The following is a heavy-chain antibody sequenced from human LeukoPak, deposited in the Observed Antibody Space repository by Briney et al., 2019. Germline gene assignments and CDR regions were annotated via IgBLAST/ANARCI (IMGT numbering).Heavy chain of an antibody. Sequence: PGGSLRLSCAASGFTFSDYYMSWIRQAPGKRLEWVSYISSSGSTIYYADSVKGRFTISRDNAKNSLYLQMNSLRAEDTAVYYCASGSEAMSYFDWLWGDAFDIWGQGTMVTVSS. CDR2: ISSSGSTI. D-gene: IGHD3-9*01. CDR3: ASGSEAMSYFDWLWGDAFDI. V-gene: IGHV3-11*01. J-gene: IGHJ3*02. CDR1: GFTFSDYY.